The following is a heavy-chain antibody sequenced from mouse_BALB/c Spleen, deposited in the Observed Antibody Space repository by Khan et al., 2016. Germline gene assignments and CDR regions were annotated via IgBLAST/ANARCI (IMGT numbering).Heavy chain of an antibody. CDR2: IRGDTNNHAI. Sequence: EVKLEESGGGLVQPGGSMKLSCAASGFTFSDAWMDWVRQSPERGLEWVAEIRGDTNNHAIYYAESGKGRFTISRDDSKSSVYLQINSLRAEDTGIYYCTLYGHDAVDYWGQGTSVTVSS. J-gene: IGHJ4*01. V-gene: IGHV6-6*01. CDR3: TLYGHDAVDY. CDR1: GFTFSDAW. D-gene: IGHD2-2*01.